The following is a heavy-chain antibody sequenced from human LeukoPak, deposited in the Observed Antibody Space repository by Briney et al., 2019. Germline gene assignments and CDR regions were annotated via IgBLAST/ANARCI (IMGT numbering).Heavy chain of an antibody. V-gene: IGHV4-59*08. D-gene: IGHD3-22*01. J-gene: IGHJ6*02. CDR2: IHNSVT. CDR3: ARHPIYYDSSGYYQNYYYGMDV. Sequence: SETLSLTCTVSGGSISTYYWTWIRQPPGKGLEWIGYIHNSVTNSKPSLKSRVTISVDTSKNQSSLKLSSVTAADTAVYYCARHPIYYDSSGYYQNYYYGMDVWGQGTTVTVSS. CDR1: GGSISTYY.